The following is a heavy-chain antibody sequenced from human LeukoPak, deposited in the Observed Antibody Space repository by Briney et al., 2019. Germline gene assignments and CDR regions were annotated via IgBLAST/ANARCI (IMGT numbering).Heavy chain of an antibody. V-gene: IGHV1-69*04. Sequence: ASVKVSCKASGGTFSSYAISWVRQAPGQGLEWMGRIIPILGIANYAQKFQGRVTITADKSTSTAYMELSSLRSEDTAVYYCAKEGGDSSGYYRDYWGQGTLVTVSS. CDR3: AKEGGDSSGYYRDY. D-gene: IGHD3-22*01. CDR1: GGTFSSYA. J-gene: IGHJ4*02. CDR2: IIPILGIA.